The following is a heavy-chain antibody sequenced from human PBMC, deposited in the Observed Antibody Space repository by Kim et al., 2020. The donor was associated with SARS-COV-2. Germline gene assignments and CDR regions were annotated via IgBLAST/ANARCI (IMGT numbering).Heavy chain of an antibody. J-gene: IGHJ4*02. Sequence: GGSLRLSCAASGFTFDDYAMHWVRQAPGKGLEWVSGISWNSGSIGYAESVKGRFTISRDNAKNSLYLQMNSLRAEDTALYYCAKLRDGYNYLFDYWGQGTLVTVSS. CDR3: AKLRDGYNYLFDY. CDR1: GFTFDDYA. D-gene: IGHD5-12*01. V-gene: IGHV3-9*01. CDR2: ISWNSGSI.